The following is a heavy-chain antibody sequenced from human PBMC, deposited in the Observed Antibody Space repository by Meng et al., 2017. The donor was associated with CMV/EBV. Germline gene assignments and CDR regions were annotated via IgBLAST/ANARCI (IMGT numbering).Heavy chain of an antibody. Sequence: GESLKISCAASGFTFSSYEMNWVRQAPGKGLEWVSYISSSGSTIYYADSVKGRSTISRDNAKNSLYLQMNSLRAEDTAVYYCARDIIHNYYYYGMDVWGQGTTVTVSS. V-gene: IGHV3-48*03. CDR2: ISSSGSTI. J-gene: IGHJ6*02. CDR3: ARDIIHNYYYYGMDV. D-gene: IGHD3-10*01. CDR1: GFTFSSYE.